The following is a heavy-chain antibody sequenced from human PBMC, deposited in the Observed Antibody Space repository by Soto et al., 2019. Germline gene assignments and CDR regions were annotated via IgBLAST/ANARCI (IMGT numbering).Heavy chain of an antibody. J-gene: IGHJ6*02. CDR2: IYSSGST. D-gene: IGHD3-10*01. Sequence: PSETLSLTCTVSGGSISNSYWSWIRLSPGKGLEWIGYIYSSGSTNYNPSLESRVTISVDTSKNQFSLKLTSLIAADTAVYYCARDRSGRNGVVGYYGMDVWGQGTTVTVS. CDR3: ARDRSGRNGVVGYYGMDV. CDR1: GGSISNSY. V-gene: IGHV4-4*08.